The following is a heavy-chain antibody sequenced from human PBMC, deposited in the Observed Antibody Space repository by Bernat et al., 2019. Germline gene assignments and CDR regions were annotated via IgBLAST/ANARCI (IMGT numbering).Heavy chain of an antibody. D-gene: IGHD4-11*01. CDR3: ARVVYSNSNYFDY. V-gene: IGHV3-33*01. CDR2: IWYDGSNK. CDR1: GFTFSSYG. J-gene: IGHJ4*02. Sequence: QVQLVEPGGGVVQPGRSLRLSCAASGFTFSSYGMHWVRQAPGKGLEWVAVIWYDGSNKYYADSVKGRFTISRDNSKNTLYLQMNSLRAEDTAVYYCARVVYSNSNYFDYWGQGTLVTVSS.